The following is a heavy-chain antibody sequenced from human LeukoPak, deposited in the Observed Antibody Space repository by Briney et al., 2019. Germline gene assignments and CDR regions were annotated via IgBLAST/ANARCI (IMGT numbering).Heavy chain of an antibody. CDR1: GFTFSSYG. V-gene: IGHV3-30*02. CDR2: IRYDGSNK. J-gene: IGHJ4*02. CDR3: AKEDYDILTGSAFDY. D-gene: IGHD3-9*01. Sequence: GGSLRLSCAASGFTFSSYGMHWVRQAPGKGLEWVAFIRYDGSNKYYADSVKGRFTISRDNSKNTLYLQMNSLRAEDTAVYYCAKEDYDILTGSAFDYWGQGTLLTVSS.